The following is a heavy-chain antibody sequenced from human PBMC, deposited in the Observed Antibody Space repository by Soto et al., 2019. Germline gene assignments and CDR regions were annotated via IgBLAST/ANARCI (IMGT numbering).Heavy chain of an antibody. CDR1: GFSLSTSGVG. J-gene: IGHJ5*02. D-gene: IGHD2-2*01. CDR3: AHRGKSAYCISTSCAWFDP. CDR2: IYWDDDK. V-gene: IGHV2-5*02. Sequence: QITLKESGPTLVNPTQPLTLTCTFSGFSLSTSGVGVGWFRQPPGKALEWLALIYWDDDKRYSPSLKNRLIITKDIFKNQVVLTMTNMDPVDTAKYFSAHRGKSAYCISTSCAWFDPWGQVTLVT.